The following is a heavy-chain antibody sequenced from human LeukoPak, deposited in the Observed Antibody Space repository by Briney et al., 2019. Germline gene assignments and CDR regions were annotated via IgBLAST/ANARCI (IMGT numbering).Heavy chain of an antibody. J-gene: IGHJ6*03. V-gene: IGHV5-51*01. D-gene: IGHD2-2*01. CDR1: GYSFTSYW. CDR2: IYPGDSDT. Sequence: GESLKISCKGSGYSFTSYWIGWVRQMPGKGLEWMGIIYPGDSDTSYSPSFQGQVTISADKSISTAYLQWSSLKASDTAMYYCARLTAAMFSGYYYMDVWGKGTTVTVSS. CDR3: ARLTAAMFSGYYYMDV.